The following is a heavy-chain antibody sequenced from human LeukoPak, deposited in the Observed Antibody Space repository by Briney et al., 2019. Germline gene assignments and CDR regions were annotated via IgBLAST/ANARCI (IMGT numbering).Heavy chain of an antibody. J-gene: IGHJ4*02. Sequence: SGGSLRLSCAGSGFTFRISWMSWVRQAPGRGLEWVANIKEDGSGKNYVDSVKGRFTISRDNDKNLMYLQMNSLRAEDTAVYYCARGGRPDYWGQGILVTVSS. CDR1: GFTFRISW. CDR2: IKEDGSGK. CDR3: ARGGRPDY. V-gene: IGHV3-7*05. D-gene: IGHD6-6*01.